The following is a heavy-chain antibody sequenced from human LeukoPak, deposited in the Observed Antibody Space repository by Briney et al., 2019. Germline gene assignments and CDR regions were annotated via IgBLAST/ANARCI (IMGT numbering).Heavy chain of an antibody. CDR1: GGSFSGYY. D-gene: IGHD3-3*01. CDR2: INHSGST. V-gene: IGHV4-34*01. CDR3: ARGKRAVTIFGRGYYYYMDV. J-gene: IGHJ6*03. Sequence: SETLSLTCAVYGGSFSGYYWSWIRQPPGKGLEWIGEINHSGSTNYNPSLKSRVTISVDTSKNQFSLKLSSVTAADTAVYYCARGKRAVTIFGRGYYYYMDVWGKGTTVTVSS.